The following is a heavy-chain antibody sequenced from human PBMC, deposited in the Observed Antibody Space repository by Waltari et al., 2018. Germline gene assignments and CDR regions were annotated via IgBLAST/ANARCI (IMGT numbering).Heavy chain of an antibody. Sequence: QVQLVQSGAEVKKPGASVKVSCKASGYTFTSYGISWVRQAPGQGLEWMGWGSAYNGNTNHAQKLQGRVTMTTDTSTSTAYMELRSLRSDDTAVYYCARRGISSTSWVTYYYGMDVWGQGTTVTVSS. J-gene: IGHJ6*02. CDR2: GSAYNGNT. CDR1: GYTFTSYG. CDR3: ARRGISSTSWVTYYYGMDV. D-gene: IGHD2-2*01. V-gene: IGHV1-18*01.